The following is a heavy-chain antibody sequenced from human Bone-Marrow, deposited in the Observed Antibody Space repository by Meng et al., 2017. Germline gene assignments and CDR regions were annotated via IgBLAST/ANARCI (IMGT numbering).Heavy chain of an antibody. CDR2: IYYSGST. V-gene: IGHV4-31*03. D-gene: IGHD3-22*01. Sequence: LRLSCTVSGGSISSGGYYWSWIRQHPGKGLEWIGYIYYSGSTYYNPSLKSRVTISVDTSKNQFSLKLSSVTAADTAVYYCAREAGDSSGYYRGTYNWFDPWGQGTLVTVSS. CDR3: AREAGDSSGYYRGTYNWFDP. CDR1: GGSISSGGYY. J-gene: IGHJ5*02.